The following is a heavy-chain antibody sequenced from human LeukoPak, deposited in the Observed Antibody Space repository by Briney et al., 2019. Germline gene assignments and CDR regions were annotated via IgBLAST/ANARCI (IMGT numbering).Heavy chain of an antibody. CDR2: IWNDGSDK. J-gene: IGHJ4*02. CDR1: KFTFSHYA. D-gene: IGHD4-11*01. Sequence: PGGSLRLSCAASKFTFSHYAMHWVRQAPGKGLEWVAVIWNDGSDKYYADSVKGRFTVSRDNSRNILYLQMDSLRAEDTGVYYCAKDAQRGFDYSNSLQRWGPGTLVTVSS. V-gene: IGHV3-33*06. CDR3: AKDAQRGFDYSNSLQR.